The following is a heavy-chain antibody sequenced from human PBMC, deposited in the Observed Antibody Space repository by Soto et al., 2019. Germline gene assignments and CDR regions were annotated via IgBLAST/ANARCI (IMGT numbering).Heavy chain of an antibody. CDR1: GFTFSSFD. Sequence: GGSLRLSCAASGFTFSSFDMSWVRQAPGKGLEWVSAITGSGGTTYHAESVKGRFTVSRDNSENTLYLQMNSLRAEDTAVYYCTKYRRSGGHTSELDSWGQGTQVTVSS. CDR2: ITGSGGTT. D-gene: IGHD1-26*01. V-gene: IGHV3-23*01. J-gene: IGHJ5*01. CDR3: TKYRRSGGHTSELDS.